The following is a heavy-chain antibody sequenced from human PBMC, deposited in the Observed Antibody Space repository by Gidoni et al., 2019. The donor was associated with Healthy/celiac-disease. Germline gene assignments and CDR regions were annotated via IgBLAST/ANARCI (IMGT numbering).Heavy chain of an antibody. Sequence: QVQLQQWGAGLLKPSETLSLTCAVYGGSFRGYYWSWIRQPPGKGLEWIGEINHSGSTNYNPSLKSRVTISVDTSKNQFSLKLSSVTAADTAVYYCARRPRGSSGKGAFDIWGQGTMVTVSS. CDR2: INHSGST. D-gene: IGHD3-22*01. V-gene: IGHV4-34*01. CDR1: GGSFRGYY. CDR3: ARRPRGSSGKGAFDI. J-gene: IGHJ3*02.